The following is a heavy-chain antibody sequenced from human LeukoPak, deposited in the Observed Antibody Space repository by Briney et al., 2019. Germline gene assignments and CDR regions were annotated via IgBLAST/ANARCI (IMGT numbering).Heavy chain of an antibody. CDR3: AGDRGRDYFDY. CDR2: IKQDGSEK. J-gene: IGHJ4*02. D-gene: IGHD3-10*01. CDR1: GFTFSSYW. V-gene: IGHV3-7*01. Sequence: PGGSLRLSCAASGFTFSSYWMSWVRQAPGKGLEWVANIKQDGSEKYYVDSVKGRLTISRDNAKNSLYLQMNSLRAEDTAVYYCAGDRGRDYFDYWGQGTLVTVSS.